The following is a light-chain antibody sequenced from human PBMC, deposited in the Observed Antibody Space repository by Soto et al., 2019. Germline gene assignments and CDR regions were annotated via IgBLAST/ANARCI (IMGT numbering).Light chain of an antibody. Sequence: EIVLTQSPATLSLXPXEXXTXXXRASQSVSSYLAWYQQKPGQAPRLLIYDASNRATGIPARFSGSGSGTDFTLTISSLEPEDFAVYYCQQRSNWPRTFGQGTKVDI. V-gene: IGKV3-11*01. CDR2: DAS. J-gene: IGKJ1*01. CDR3: QQRSNWPRT. CDR1: QSVSSY.